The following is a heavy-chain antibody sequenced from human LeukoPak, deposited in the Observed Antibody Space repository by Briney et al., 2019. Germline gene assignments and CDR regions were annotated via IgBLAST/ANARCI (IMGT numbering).Heavy chain of an antibody. J-gene: IGHJ1*01. CDR3: ARFPVYYYDSSGYYGDAEYFQH. Sequence: SVKVSCKASGGTFSSYAISWVRQAPGQGLEWMGGIIPIFGTANYAQKFQGRVTITADKSTSTAYMELSSLRSEDTAVYHCARFPVYYYDSSGYYGDAEYFQHWGQGTLVTVSS. CDR2: IIPIFGTA. CDR1: GGTFSSYA. V-gene: IGHV1-69*06. D-gene: IGHD3-22*01.